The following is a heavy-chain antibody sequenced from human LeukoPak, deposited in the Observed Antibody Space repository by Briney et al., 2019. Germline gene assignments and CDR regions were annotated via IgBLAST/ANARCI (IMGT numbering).Heavy chain of an antibody. Sequence: SETLSLTCTVSGGSISSYYWSWIRQPPGKGLEWIGFIYDSGSTNYNPSLKSRVTISVDKSKNHFSLKLSSVTAADTAVYYCARVGGGSHLWYFDYWGQGTLVTVSS. D-gene: IGHD5-24*01. J-gene: IGHJ4*02. CDR1: GGSISSYY. CDR3: ARVGGGSHLWYFDY. V-gene: IGHV4-59*12. CDR2: IYDSGST.